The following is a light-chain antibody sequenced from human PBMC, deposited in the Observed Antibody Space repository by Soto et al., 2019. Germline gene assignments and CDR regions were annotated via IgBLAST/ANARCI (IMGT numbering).Light chain of an antibody. Sequence: MGQSHATQLVCPGEIATPSLRLIQSIRTSLAWYQQKPGKAPRLLIYSASTRATGIPARFSGRGPGTDFTLTISSLQSEDSAVYYCQQYNNWPPITFGQGTRLGIK. V-gene: IGKV3-15*01. J-gene: IGKJ5*01. CDR3: QQYNNWPPIT. CDR2: SAS. CDR1: QSIRTS.